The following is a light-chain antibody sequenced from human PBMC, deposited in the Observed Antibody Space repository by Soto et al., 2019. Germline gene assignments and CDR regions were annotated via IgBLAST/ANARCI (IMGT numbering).Light chain of an antibody. CDR3: SSFTDRSTVL. J-gene: IGLJ2*01. CDR2: EVV. CDR1: SSDVGAYDY. V-gene: IGLV2-14*01. Sequence: QSVLTQPASVSGSPGQSITISCTGTSSDVGAYDYVSWWQHHPGKAPKLIIYEVVFRPSGISDRFSGSKSGNTASLAISGLQAEDEGDYYCSSFTDRSTVLFGGGTKVTVL.